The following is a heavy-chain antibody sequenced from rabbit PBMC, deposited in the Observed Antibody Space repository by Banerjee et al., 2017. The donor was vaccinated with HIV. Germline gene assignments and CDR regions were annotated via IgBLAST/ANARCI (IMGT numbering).Heavy chain of an antibody. J-gene: IGHJ4*01. CDR2: IDAGSSSST. CDR3: ARWDSGWNFNL. CDR1: GFSFSSSYW. Sequence: QSLEESGGDLVKPGASLTLTCTASGFSFSSSYWICWVRQAPGKGLEWIACIDAGSSSSTYYASWAKGRFTISKTSSTTVTLQMTSLTAADTATYFCARWDSGWNFNLWGPGTLVTVS. V-gene: IGHV1S40*01. D-gene: IGHD1-1*01.